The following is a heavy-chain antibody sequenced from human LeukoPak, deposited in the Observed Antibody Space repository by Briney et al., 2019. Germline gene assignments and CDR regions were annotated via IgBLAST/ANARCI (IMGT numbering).Heavy chain of an antibody. CDR3: ARALNPLPGTYYFDY. CDR2: IYISGST. V-gene: IGHV4-4*07. CDR1: GASINSHY. D-gene: IGHD2-15*01. J-gene: IGHJ4*02. Sequence: ETLSLTCSVSGASINSHYWTWIRQPAGKGLERIGRIYISGSTNYSPSLKSRVTMSVDTSKNQFSLNLISVTAADTAVYYCARALNPLPGTYYFDYWGQGTLVTVSS.